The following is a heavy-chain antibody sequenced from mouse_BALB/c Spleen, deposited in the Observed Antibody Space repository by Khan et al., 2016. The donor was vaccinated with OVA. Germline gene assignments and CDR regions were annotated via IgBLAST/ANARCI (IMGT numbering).Heavy chain of an antibody. J-gene: IGHJ2*01. CDR2: ISYSGNT. CDR3: ARIQGGDFDY. CDR1: GYSITSDYA. V-gene: IGHV3-2*02. Sequence: EVKLLESGPGLVKPSQSLSLTCTVTGYSITSDYAWNWIRQFPGNKLEWMGYISYSGNTKYNPSLKSRISITRDTSKNPFFLQLNFVTIEDTAKYYCARIQGGDFDYWGQGTTLTVSS. D-gene: IGHD3-2*02.